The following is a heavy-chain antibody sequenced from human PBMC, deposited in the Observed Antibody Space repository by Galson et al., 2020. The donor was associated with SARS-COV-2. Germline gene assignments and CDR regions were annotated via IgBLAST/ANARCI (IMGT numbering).Heavy chain of an antibody. CDR1: GFTFNNHA. D-gene: IGHD6-19*01. Sequence: SLKISCAASGFTFNNHAMHWVRQAPGKGLEWVAQIFYDGSNTYYVDSVKGRFTISRDNSENTVYLQMNNLRAEDTAVYYCARDGQSTSGWAFDYWGQGTLVTVSS. CDR3: ARDGQSTSGWAFDY. V-gene: IGHV3-33*01. J-gene: IGHJ4*02. CDR2: IFYDGSNT.